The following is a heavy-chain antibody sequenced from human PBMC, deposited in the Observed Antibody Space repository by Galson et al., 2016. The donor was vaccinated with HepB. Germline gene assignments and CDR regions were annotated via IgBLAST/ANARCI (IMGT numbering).Heavy chain of an antibody. J-gene: IGHJ4*02. D-gene: IGHD5-18*01. V-gene: IGHV3-11*01. CDR3: ARVDSAMAYYFDY. Sequence: SLRLSCAASGFTFSDYYMSWIRQAPGKGLEWVSYISSSGSPIYYADSVKGRFTIPRYNAKNSLYLQMNSLRAEDTAVYYCARVDSAMAYYFDYWGQGTLGTVSS. CDR1: GFTFSDYY. CDR2: ISSSGSPI.